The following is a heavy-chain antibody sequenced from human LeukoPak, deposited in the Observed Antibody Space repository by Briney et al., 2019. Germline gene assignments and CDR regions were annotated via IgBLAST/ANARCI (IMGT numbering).Heavy chain of an antibody. CDR1: GGSFSGYY. V-gene: IGHV4-34*01. J-gene: IGHJ3*02. CDR3: ARLGITIFGVVLDAFDI. Sequence: SETLSLTCAVYGGSFSGYYWSWIRQPPGKGLEWIGEINHSGSTNYNPSLKSRVTISVDTSKNQFSLKLSSVTAADTAVYYCARLGITIFGVVLDAFDIWGQGTMVTVSS. CDR2: INHSGST. D-gene: IGHD3-3*01.